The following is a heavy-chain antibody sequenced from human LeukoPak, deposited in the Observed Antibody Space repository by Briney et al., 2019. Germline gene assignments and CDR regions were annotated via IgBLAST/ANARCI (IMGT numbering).Heavy chain of an antibody. CDR1: GFTFSNHA. CDR2: ISGGGRTT. V-gene: IGHV3-23*01. Sequence: GGSLRLSCAASGFTFSNHAMSWVRQAPGKGLQWVAVISGGGRTTEYADFVKGRFTLSRDNSKNTLSLQMNSLTVEDTAIYFCAKNVVVKRYIDFWGQGTLVTVSS. D-gene: IGHD2-15*01. J-gene: IGHJ4*02. CDR3: AKNVVVKRYIDF.